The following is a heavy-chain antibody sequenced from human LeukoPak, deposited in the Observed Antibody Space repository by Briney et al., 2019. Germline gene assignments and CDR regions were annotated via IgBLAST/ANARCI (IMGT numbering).Heavy chain of an antibody. CDR1: GGSISSYY. CDR2: IYYSGST. Sequence: PSETLSLTCTVSGGSISSYYWSWIRQPPGKGLEWIGYIYYSGSTNYNPSLKSRVTISVDTSKNQFSLKLSSVTAADTAVYYCATNVATSNYYYGMDVWGQGTTVTVSS. D-gene: IGHD3-3*02. J-gene: IGHJ6*02. V-gene: IGHV4-59*01. CDR3: ATNVATSNYYYGMDV.